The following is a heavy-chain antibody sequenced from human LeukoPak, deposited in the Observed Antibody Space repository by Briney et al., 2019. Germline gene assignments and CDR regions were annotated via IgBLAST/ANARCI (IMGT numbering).Heavy chain of an antibody. V-gene: IGHV4-61*02. CDR2: IYTSGST. CDR3: ARAPLCYYDSSGYFPPLFVY. Sequence: SQTLSHTCTVSGGSISSGSYYWSWIRQPAGKGLEWIGRIYTSGSTNYNPSLKSRVTISVDTSKNQFSLKLSSVTAADTAVYYCARAPLCYYDSSGYFPPLFVYWGQGTLVTVSS. CDR1: GGSISSGSYY. D-gene: IGHD3-22*01. J-gene: IGHJ4*02.